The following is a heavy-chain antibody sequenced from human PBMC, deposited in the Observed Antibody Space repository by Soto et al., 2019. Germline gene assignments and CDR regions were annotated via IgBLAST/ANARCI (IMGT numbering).Heavy chain of an antibody. CDR2: ISGSGGST. V-gene: IGHV3-23*01. J-gene: IGHJ4*02. CDR1: GFTFSSYA. Sequence: EVQLLESGGGLVQPGGSLRLSCAASGFTFSSYAMSWVRQAPGKGLEWVSAISGSGGSTYYADSVKGRFTISRDNSKNTLYLQMNSMRAEDTAVYYCAKQNGYGGNSELEYWGQGTLVTVSS. CDR3: AKQNGYGGNSELEY. D-gene: IGHD2-21*02.